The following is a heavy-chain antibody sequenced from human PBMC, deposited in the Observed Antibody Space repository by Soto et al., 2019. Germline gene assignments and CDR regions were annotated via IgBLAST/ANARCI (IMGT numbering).Heavy chain of an antibody. D-gene: IGHD3-22*01. J-gene: IGHJ6*02. CDR2: IIPIFGTA. Sequence: SVKVSCKASGGTFSSYAISWVRQAPGQGLEWMGGIIPIFGTANYAQKFQGRVTITADESTSTAYMELSSLRSEDTAVYYCASDPLTTPDEGDSYYGMDVWGQGTTVTVSS. CDR1: GGTFSSYA. V-gene: IGHV1-69*13. CDR3: ASDPLTTPDEGDSYYGMDV.